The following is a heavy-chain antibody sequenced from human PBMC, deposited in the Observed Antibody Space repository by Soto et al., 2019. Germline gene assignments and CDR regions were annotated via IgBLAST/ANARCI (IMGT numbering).Heavy chain of an antibody. CDR3: ARGHKDIVATITFDY. CDR1: GGSISSYY. D-gene: IGHD5-12*01. Sequence: SETLSLTCTVSGGSISSYYWSWIRQPPGKGLEWIGYIYYSGSTNYNPSLKSRVTISVDTSKNQFSLKLSSVTAADTAVYYCARGHKDIVATITFDYWGQGTLVTVSS. CDR2: IYYSGST. V-gene: IGHV4-59*01. J-gene: IGHJ4*02.